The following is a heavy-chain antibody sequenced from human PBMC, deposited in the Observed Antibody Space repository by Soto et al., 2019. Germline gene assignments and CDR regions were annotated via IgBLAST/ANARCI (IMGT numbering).Heavy chain of an antibody. J-gene: IGHJ4*02. V-gene: IGHV1-46*01. D-gene: IGHD4-17*01. CDR1: GYRFATYY. Sequence: ASVKVSCKASGYRFATYYMHWVRQAPGQGLEWMGIINPVDSGTTYAQKFQGRVTMSRDTSTSTVYLELSSLKSEDTAVCYCARLYSDYGDYQNIDYWGQGTLVTVSS. CDR2: INPVDSGT. CDR3: ARLYSDYGDYQNIDY.